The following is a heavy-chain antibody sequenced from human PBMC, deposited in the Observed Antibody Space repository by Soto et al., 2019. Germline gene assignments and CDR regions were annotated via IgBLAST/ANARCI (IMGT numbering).Heavy chain of an antibody. CDR3: ARSIMVPVDFFDY. Sequence: SDTLSLTXTVSNGSLSSNYWSWIRQSPGKGLEWIGNIYYSGSTNYNPSLKSRVTMSVDTSKNQFTLKLSSVTAADTGLYFCARSIMVPVDFFDYWGQGTPVTVSS. D-gene: IGHD3-10*01. CDR1: NGSLSSNY. CDR2: IYYSGST. V-gene: IGHV4-59*07. J-gene: IGHJ4*02.